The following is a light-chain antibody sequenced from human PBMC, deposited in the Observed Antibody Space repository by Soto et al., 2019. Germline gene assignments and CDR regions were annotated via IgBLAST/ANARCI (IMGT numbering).Light chain of an antibody. V-gene: IGKV3-20*01. CDR2: GAS. Sequence: DIGFLQSAGTRSLCPRESTFLSYRASQSVSSRFLAWYQQKPGQAPRLLMYGASSRATGIPDRFSGTGSGTDFTLTISRLEPEDFAVYYCQQYGSSPYTFGLGTKVDI. J-gene: IGKJ2*01. CDR1: QSVSSRF. CDR3: QQYGSSPYT.